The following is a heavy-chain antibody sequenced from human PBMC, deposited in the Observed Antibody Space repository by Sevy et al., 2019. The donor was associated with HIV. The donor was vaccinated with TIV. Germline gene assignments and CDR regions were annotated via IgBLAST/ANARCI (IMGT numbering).Heavy chain of an antibody. J-gene: IGHJ4*02. CDR2: ISSSGSTI. CDR1: GFTFSSYE. Sequence: GGYLRLSCAASGFTFSSYEMNWVRQAPGKGLEWVSYISSSGSTIYYADSVKGRFTISRDNAKNSLYLQMNSLRAEDTAVYYCARDDRGSSGYDRGNFDYWGQGTLVTVSS. V-gene: IGHV3-48*03. D-gene: IGHD5-12*01. CDR3: ARDDRGSSGYDRGNFDY.